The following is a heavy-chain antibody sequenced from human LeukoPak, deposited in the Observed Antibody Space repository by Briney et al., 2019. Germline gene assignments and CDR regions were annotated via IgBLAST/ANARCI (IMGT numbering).Heavy chain of an antibody. CDR3: ARGRYYGSGSYSRYFDY. V-gene: IGHV4-59*01. D-gene: IGHD3-10*01. Sequence: SETLSLTCTVSGGSISSYYWSWIRQPPGKGLEWIGYIYYSGSTNYNPSLKSRVTISVGTSKNQFSLKLSSVTAADTAVYYCARGRYYGSGSYSRYFDYWGQGTXVTXXS. CDR2: IYYSGST. CDR1: GGSISSYY. J-gene: IGHJ4*02.